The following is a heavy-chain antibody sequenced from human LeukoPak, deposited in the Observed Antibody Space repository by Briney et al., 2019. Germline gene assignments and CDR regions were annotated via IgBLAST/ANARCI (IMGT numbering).Heavy chain of an antibody. CDR2: IYYSGST. Sequence: SETLSLTCTVSGGSISSYYWSWIRQPPGKGLEWIGYIYYSGSTNYNPSLKSRVTISIDTSKNQFSLRLKSMAAADTAVYFCARGLSSTRRESDYWGQGTLVTVSS. D-gene: IGHD3-10*01. CDR1: GGSISSYY. J-gene: IGHJ4*02. CDR3: ARGLSSTRRESDY. V-gene: IGHV4-59*01.